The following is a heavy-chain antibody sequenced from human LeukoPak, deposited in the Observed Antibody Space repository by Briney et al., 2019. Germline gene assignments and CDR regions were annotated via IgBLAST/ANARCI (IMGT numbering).Heavy chain of an antibody. CDR3: ARVPGAMDV. V-gene: IGHV4-59*12. CDR2: ISDSGST. Sequence: SETLSLTCTVSVGSISSYYWSWIRQPPGKGLEWIGYISDSGSTNYNPSLKSRVTISVDTSKNQFSLKLSSVTAADTAVYYCARVPGAMDVWGQGTTVTVSS. J-gene: IGHJ6*02. D-gene: IGHD2-2*01. CDR1: VGSISSYY.